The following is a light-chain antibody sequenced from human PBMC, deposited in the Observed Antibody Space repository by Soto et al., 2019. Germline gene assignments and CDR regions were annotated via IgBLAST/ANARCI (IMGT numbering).Light chain of an antibody. J-gene: IGKJ2*01. CDR3: QESYSSPYT. V-gene: IGKV1-39*01. Sequence: DIQMTQSPSSLSASVGDRVTITCRANQNIISYLNWYQQKPGKAPKHLIYVSSALQSGGPSRFSGRGSGTDFTLTISSLQPEDVATYCCQESYSSPYTFGQGTQREIK. CDR2: VSS. CDR1: QNIISY.